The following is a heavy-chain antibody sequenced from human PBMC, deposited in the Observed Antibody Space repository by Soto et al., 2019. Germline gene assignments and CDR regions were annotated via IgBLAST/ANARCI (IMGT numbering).Heavy chain of an antibody. CDR1: GGSISSSSYY. CDR2: IYYSGST. Sequence: SETLSLTCTVSGGSISSSSYYWGWIRQPPGKGLEWIGSIYYSGSTYYNPSLKSRVTISVDTSKNQFSLKLSSVTAADTAVYYCACQDYYDSSGLCWFDPWGQGTLVTVSS. CDR3: ACQDYYDSSGLCWFDP. J-gene: IGHJ5*02. V-gene: IGHV4-39*01. D-gene: IGHD3-22*01.